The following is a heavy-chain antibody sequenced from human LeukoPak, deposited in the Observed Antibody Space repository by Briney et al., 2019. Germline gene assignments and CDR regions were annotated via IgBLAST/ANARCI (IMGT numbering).Heavy chain of an antibody. D-gene: IGHD1-14*01. CDR3: ARELRTSLDY. Sequence: GGSLRLSCAASGFTFSSYGMHWVRQAPGKGLEWVAFIRYDGSNKYYADSVKGRFTISRDNAKNSLYLQMNSLRAEDTAVYYCARELRTSLDYWGQGTLVTVSS. CDR2: IRYDGSNK. V-gene: IGHV3-30*02. CDR1: GFTFSSYG. J-gene: IGHJ4*02.